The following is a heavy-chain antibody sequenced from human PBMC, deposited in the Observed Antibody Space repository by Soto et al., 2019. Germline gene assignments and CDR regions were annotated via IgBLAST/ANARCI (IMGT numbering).Heavy chain of an antibody. CDR1: GFTFSTYA. CDR3: AKANAPNYYDSSGYYLYYFDY. CDR2: ISGSGDST. D-gene: IGHD3-22*01. J-gene: IGHJ4*02. V-gene: IGHV3-23*01. Sequence: PGGSLRPSCAACGFTFSTYAMIWVRQAPGKGLEWVSAISGSGDSTYYADSVKGRFTISRDNSKNTLYLQMNSLRAEDTAIYYCAKANAPNYYDSSGYYLYYFDYWGQGTLVTVSS.